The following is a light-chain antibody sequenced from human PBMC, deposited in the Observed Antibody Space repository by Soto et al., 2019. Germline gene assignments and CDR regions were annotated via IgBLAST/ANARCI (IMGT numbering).Light chain of an antibody. CDR3: QQYDNLMLT. CDR2: DAS. Sequence: DIQMTQSPSSLSASVGDRVTITCQASQDINTYLNWYQQKPGKAPKLLIYDASKWETEVPSRFSGGGSGKDFALTVTSLEPEDIATYFCQQYDNLMLTFGGGTKVE. J-gene: IGKJ4*01. V-gene: IGKV1-33*01. CDR1: QDINTY.